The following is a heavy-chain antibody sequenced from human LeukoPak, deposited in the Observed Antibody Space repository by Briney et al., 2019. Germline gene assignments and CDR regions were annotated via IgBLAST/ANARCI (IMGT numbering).Heavy chain of an antibody. Sequence: ASVKVSCKASGYTFITYGVIWVRQAPGQGLEWMGWINSYSGNTNYAQKLQGRVTMTTDTSTSTAYMELRSLRSDDTAVYYCARDRMTTVTTFDYWGQGTLVTVSS. V-gene: IGHV1-18*01. D-gene: IGHD4-17*01. CDR2: INSYSGNT. CDR3: ARDRMTTVTTFDY. CDR1: GYTFITYG. J-gene: IGHJ4*02.